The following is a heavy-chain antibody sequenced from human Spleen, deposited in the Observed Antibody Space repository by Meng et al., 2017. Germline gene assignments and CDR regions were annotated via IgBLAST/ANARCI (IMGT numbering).Heavy chain of an antibody. V-gene: IGHV4-34*01. CDR1: GGSFSGYY. Sequence: QVHLQQWGAGLLKPSETPSLTCAVYGGSFSGYYWNWIRQPPGKGLEWIGSVYYSGITYYNPSLESRVTISVDTSKNQFSLKLSSVTAADTAVYYCARDLWELRYKAPFDPWGQGILVTVSS. CDR2: VYYSGIT. CDR3: ARDLWELRYKAPFDP. J-gene: IGHJ5*02. D-gene: IGHD3-16*01.